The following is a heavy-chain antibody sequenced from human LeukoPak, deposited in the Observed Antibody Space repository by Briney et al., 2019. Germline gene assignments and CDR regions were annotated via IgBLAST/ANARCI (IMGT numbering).Heavy chain of an antibody. CDR3: ARYGDGWFDP. V-gene: IGHV6-1*01. CDR1: GDSVSSNSAA. J-gene: IGHJ5*02. Sequence: SQTLSLTCAISGDSVSSNSAAWNWIRQSPSRGLEWGGRTYYRSKWYYDYAVSVKSRITINPDTAKNQSSKQLNSVTPEDTAVYYCARYGDGWFDPGGQGTLVTVSS. CDR2: TYYRSKWYY. D-gene: IGHD4-17*01.